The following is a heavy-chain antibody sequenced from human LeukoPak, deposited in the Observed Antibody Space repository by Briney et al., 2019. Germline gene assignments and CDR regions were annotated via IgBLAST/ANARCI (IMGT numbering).Heavy chain of an antibody. Sequence: GSLRLSCAASGFTFSSYVMSWVRQAPGKGLEWVSGISGRGGNIYYADSVQGRFTISRDNSKNTLYLQMNSLRAEDTAVYYCAKGPSDYYGMDVWGQGTTVTVSS. CDR2: ISGRGGNI. CDR3: AKGPSDYYGMDV. CDR1: GFTFSSYV. J-gene: IGHJ6*02. V-gene: IGHV3-23*01.